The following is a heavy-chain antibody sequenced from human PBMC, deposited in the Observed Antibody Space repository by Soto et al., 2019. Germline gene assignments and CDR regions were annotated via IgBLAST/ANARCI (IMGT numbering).Heavy chain of an antibody. J-gene: IGHJ5*02. CDR3: TRVKTLYDFWSVNWFDP. D-gene: IGHD3-3*01. Sequence: GGSLRLSCTASGFTFGDYAMSWFRQAPGKGLEWVGFIRSKAYGGTTEYAASVKGRFTISRDDSKSIAHLQMNSLKTEDTAVYYCTRVKTLYDFWSVNWFDPWGQGTLVTVSS. CDR1: GFTFGDYA. V-gene: IGHV3-49*03. CDR2: IRSKAYGGTT.